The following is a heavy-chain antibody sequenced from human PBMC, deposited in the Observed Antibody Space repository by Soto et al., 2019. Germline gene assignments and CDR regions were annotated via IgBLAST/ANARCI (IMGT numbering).Heavy chain of an antibody. D-gene: IGHD3-10*01. CDR1: GDTFNFYS. J-gene: IGHJ4*02. CDR3: ASSYGSGYRAFDY. Sequence: QVQLVQSGAEVKRPGSSVKVSCKASGDTFNFYSINWVRQALGLGLEWMGRVNPLVSTSTYAQKFQGRVTMTADKSTSPAYMELSSLRSEDTALYYCASSYGSGYRAFDYWGQGALVTVSS. CDR2: VNPLVSTS. V-gene: IGHV1-69*08.